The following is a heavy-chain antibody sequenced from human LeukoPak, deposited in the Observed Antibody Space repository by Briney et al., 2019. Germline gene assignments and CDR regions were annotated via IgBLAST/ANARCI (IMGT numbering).Heavy chain of an antibody. D-gene: IGHD3-10*01. CDR3: ARGALWFGELATYYYYGMDV. V-gene: IGHV3-21*01. J-gene: IGHJ6*02. Sequence: GGSLRLSCSASGFTFSSYSMNWVRQAPGKGLEWVSSISSSSSYIYYADSVKGRFTISRDNAKNSLYLQMNSLRAEDTAVYYCARGALWFGELATYYYYGMDVWGQGTTVTVSS. CDR2: ISSSSSYI. CDR1: GFTFSSYS.